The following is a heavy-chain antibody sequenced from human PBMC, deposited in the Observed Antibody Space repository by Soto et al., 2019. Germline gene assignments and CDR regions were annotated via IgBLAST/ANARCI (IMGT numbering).Heavy chain of an antibody. CDR3: AKTSLRVYYYGMDV. V-gene: IGHV3-48*02. CDR2: ISGSSSTT. CDR1: GFTFSRYS. J-gene: IGHJ6*02. Sequence: GGSLRLSCAASGFTFSRYSMNWVRQAPGKGLEWVSHISGSSSTTYYTDSVKGRFTVSRDNAKNSLYLQMNSLRDEDTAVYFSAKTSLRVYYYGMDVWGQGTTVTVSS.